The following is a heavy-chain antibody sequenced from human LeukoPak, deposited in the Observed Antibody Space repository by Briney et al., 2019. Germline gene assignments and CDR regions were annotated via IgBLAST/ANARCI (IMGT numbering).Heavy chain of an antibody. CDR3: AKGRGYCSSTSCYSDGMDV. J-gene: IGHJ6*04. Sequence: PGGSLRLSCAASGFTFSSYAMSWVRQAPGKGLEWVSAISGSGGSTYYADSVKGRFTISRDNSKNTLYLQMNSLRAEDTAVYYCAKGRGYCSSTSCYSDGMDVWGKGTTVTVSS. D-gene: IGHD2-2*01. CDR2: ISGSGGST. V-gene: IGHV3-23*01. CDR1: GFTFSSYA.